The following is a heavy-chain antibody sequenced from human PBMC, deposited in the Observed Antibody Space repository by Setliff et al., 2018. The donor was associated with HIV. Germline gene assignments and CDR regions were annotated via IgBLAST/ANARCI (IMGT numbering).Heavy chain of an antibody. J-gene: IGHJ4*02. Sequence: GGSLRLSCAASGFTFSSYWMHWVRQAPGQGLEWVANIDLDGSEKNYVDSVKGRFTISRDNAKNSLYLQMNSLRAEDTAVYFCARVHGAGAFFFDYWGQGAPVTVSS. CDR1: GFTFSSYW. CDR2: IDLDGSEK. V-gene: IGHV3-7*01. D-gene: IGHD1-26*01. CDR3: ARVHGAGAFFFDY.